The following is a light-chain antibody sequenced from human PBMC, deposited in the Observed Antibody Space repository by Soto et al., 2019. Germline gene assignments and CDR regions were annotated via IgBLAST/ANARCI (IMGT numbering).Light chain of an antibody. CDR2: SSN. CDR3: AAWDDSLNGVV. Sequence: QSVLTQPPSASGTPGQRVTISCSGSNSNIGSNTVNWYQQFPGAAPKLLVYSSNLRPSGVPDRFSGSKSGTSASLAISGLQSEDESDYYCAAWDDSLNGVVFGGGTKLTVL. V-gene: IGLV1-44*01. J-gene: IGLJ3*02. CDR1: NSNIGSNT.